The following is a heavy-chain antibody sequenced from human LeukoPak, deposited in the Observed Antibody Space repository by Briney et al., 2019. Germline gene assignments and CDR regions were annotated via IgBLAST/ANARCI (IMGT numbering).Heavy chain of an antibody. CDR1: RLRFSDYH. D-gene: IGHD6-6*01. V-gene: IGHV3-72*01. J-gene: IGHJ4*02. Sequence: PGGSLRLSCAASRLRFSDYHMDWVRQAPGKGLEWVARIRTKVNSYTTEYAASVRGRFTISRDDSKNSLYLQMNSLKTEDTAVYYCAKDRQLGYWGQGTLVTVSS. CDR3: AKDRQLGY. CDR2: IRTKVNSYTT.